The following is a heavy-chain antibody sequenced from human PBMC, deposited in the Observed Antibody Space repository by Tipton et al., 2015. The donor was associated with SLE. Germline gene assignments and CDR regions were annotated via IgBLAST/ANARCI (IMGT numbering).Heavy chain of an antibody. D-gene: IGHD1-26*01. CDR2: IRSKANSYAT. Sequence: GSLRLSCAASGFTFSGSAMHWVRQASGKGLEWVGRIRSKANSYATAYGASVKGRFTISRDDSKNTAYLQMNSLKTEDTAVYYCTRLQWELTWDYFDYWGQGTLVTVSS. V-gene: IGHV3-73*01. J-gene: IGHJ4*02. CDR3: TRLQWELTWDYFDY. CDR1: GFTFSGSA.